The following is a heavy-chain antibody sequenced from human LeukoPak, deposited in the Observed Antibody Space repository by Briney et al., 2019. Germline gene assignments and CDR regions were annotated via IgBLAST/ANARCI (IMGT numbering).Heavy chain of an antibody. D-gene: IGHD3-22*01. V-gene: IGHV3-23*01. CDR1: GFTFSSYA. CDR2: ISGSGGST. CDR3: ARDQYYYDSSGYYYAGFDY. J-gene: IGHJ4*02. Sequence: PGGSLRLSCAASGFTFSSYAMSWVRQTPGKGLEWVSAISGSGGSTYYADSVKGRFTISRDNSKNTLYLQMNSLRAEDTAVYYCARDQYYYDSSGYYYAGFDYWGQGTLVTVSS.